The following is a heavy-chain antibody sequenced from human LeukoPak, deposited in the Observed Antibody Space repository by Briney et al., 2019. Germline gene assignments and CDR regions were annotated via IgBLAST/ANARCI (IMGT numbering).Heavy chain of an antibody. Sequence: SETLSLTCTVSGDSINSRNYYWAWIRQSPGKGLEWIGSVFYSGSAYYSPSLQRRVTISVDTSKNQYSLRLTSVTAADTAVYFCARRLFGGWNGVYNYYYKDVWGKGTTVIVSS. CDR2: VFYSGSA. J-gene: IGHJ6*03. D-gene: IGHD6-19*01. CDR3: ARRLFGGWNGVYNYYYKDV. V-gene: IGHV4-39*01. CDR1: GDSINSRNYY.